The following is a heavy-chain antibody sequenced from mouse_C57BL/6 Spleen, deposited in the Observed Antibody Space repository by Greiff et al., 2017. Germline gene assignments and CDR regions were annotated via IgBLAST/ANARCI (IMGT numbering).Heavy chain of an antibody. J-gene: IGHJ3*01. D-gene: IGHD1-1*01. CDR2: ISSGGSYT. Sequence: EVQGVESGGDLVKPGGSLKLSCAASGFTFSSYGMSWVRQTPDKRLEWVATISSGGSYTYYPDSVKGRFTISRDNAKNTLYLQMSSLKSEDTAMYYCARLYHYGSSYFSWFAYWGQGTLVTVSA. CDR1: GFTFSSYG. CDR3: ARLYHYGSSYFSWFAY. V-gene: IGHV5-6*01.